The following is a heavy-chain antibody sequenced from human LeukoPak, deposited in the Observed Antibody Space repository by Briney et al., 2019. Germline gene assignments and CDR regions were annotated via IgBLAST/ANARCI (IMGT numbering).Heavy chain of an antibody. CDR2: IKQDGSEK. Sequence: PGGSLRLSCAASGFTFSSYWMSWVRQAPGKGLEWVANIKQDGSEKYYVDSVKGRFTISRNNAKNSLYLQMSSLRAEDTAVYYCARVLGQVGAPPRFDAFDIWGQGTMVTVSS. J-gene: IGHJ3*02. CDR1: GFTFSSYW. D-gene: IGHD1-26*01. V-gene: IGHV3-7*01. CDR3: ARVLGQVGAPPRFDAFDI.